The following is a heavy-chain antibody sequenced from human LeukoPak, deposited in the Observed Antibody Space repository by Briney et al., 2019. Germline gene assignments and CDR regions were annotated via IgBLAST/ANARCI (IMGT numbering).Heavy chain of an antibody. Sequence: GGSLRLSCAASGFTFSNYGMTWVRQAPGRGLEWVSGISGSGGSTYYADSVKGRFTISRDNSKNTLYLQMNSLRAEDTAVYYCAKGYSSAWFDYWGQGTLVTVSS. CDR2: ISGSGGST. CDR1: GFTFSNYG. D-gene: IGHD6-19*01. CDR3: AKGYSSAWFDY. J-gene: IGHJ4*02. V-gene: IGHV3-23*01.